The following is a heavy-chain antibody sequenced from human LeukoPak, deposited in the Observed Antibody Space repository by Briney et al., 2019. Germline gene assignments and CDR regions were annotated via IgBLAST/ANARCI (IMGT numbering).Heavy chain of an antibody. Sequence: SVTVSCRASGGTFSSYAISWVRQAPGQGLEWMGGIIPIFGTANYAQKFQGRVTITADESTSTAYMELSSLRSEDTAVYYCARGLNYDILTGHIGHMDVGGKGPRSPSPQ. CDR2: IIPIFGTA. CDR1: GGTFSSYA. CDR3: ARGLNYDILTGHIGHMDV. D-gene: IGHD3-9*01. J-gene: IGHJ6*01. V-gene: IGHV1-69*13.